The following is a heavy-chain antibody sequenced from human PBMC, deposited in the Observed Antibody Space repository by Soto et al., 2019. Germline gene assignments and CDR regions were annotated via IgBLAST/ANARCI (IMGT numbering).Heavy chain of an antibody. V-gene: IGHV3-30-3*01. J-gene: IGHJ4*02. CDR2: ISYDGNNK. CDR1: GFTYSTYT. CDR3: AKGARSSGWFHHFDY. Sequence: GGSLRLSCAASGFTYSTYTMHWVRQAPGKGLEWVAVISYDGNNKFYADSVKGRFTISRDSTKQTLYLQMNSLRPDDTAMYYCAKGARSSGWFHHFDYWGPGTMVTVSS. D-gene: IGHD6-19*01.